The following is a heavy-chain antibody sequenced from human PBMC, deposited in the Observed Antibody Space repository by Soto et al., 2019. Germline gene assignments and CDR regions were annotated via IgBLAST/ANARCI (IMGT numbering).Heavy chain of an antibody. J-gene: IGHJ4*02. Sequence: EVQLVESGGGSVQPGGSLRLSCAASGFTFSTFSMNCVRQAPGRGLEWISYISGGGRPISSADSVKGRFTISRDNARNSLYLQMDSLTDEDTAVYYCARDLGWAFDSWGQGTLVTVSS. V-gene: IGHV3-48*02. D-gene: IGHD1-26*01. CDR1: GFTFSTFS. CDR2: ISGGGRPI. CDR3: ARDLGWAFDS.